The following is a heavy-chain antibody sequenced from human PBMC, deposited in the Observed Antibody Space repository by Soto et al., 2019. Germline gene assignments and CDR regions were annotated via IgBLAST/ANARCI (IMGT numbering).Heavy chain of an antibody. J-gene: IGHJ4*02. CDR3: ARESEDLTSNFDY. CDR1: GFSFTRYS. CDR2: ISSTTNYI. Sequence: GWSLRLSCAASGFSFTRYSMNWVRQAPGKGLEWVSSISSTTNYIYYADSMKGRFTVSRDNAKNSVYLEMNSLSAEDTAVYYCARESEDLTSNFDYWGQGTLVTASS. V-gene: IGHV3-21*01.